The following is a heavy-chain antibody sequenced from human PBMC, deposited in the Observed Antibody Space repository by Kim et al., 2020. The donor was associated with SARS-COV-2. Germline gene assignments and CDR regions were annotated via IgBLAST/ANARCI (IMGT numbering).Heavy chain of an antibody. CDR1: GYTFTSYA. D-gene: IGHD4-17*01. CDR2: INAGNGNT. J-gene: IGHJ4*02. V-gene: IGHV1-3*01. Sequence: ASVKVSCKASGYTFTSYAMHWVRQAPGQRLEWMGWINAGNGNTKYSQKFQGRVTITRDTSASTAYMELSSLRSEDTAVYYCARAGNDYGDYFSPADYWGQGTLVTVSS. CDR3: ARAGNDYGDYFSPADY.